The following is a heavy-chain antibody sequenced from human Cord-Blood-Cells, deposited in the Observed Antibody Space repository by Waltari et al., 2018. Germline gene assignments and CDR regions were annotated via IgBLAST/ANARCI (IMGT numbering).Heavy chain of an antibody. CDR1: GGSFSGYY. CDR3: ARGYCSSTSCYTRRGNYFDY. J-gene: IGHJ4*02. V-gene: IGHV4-34*01. Sequence: QVQLQQWGAGLLKPSETLSLTCAVHGGSFSGYYWSWHRQPPGTGLDGIWEINHSGSTNYNPSLKSRVTISVDTSKNQFSLKLSSVTAADTAVYYCARGYCSSTSCYTRRGNYFDYWGQGTLVTVSS. CDR2: INHSGST. D-gene: IGHD2-2*02.